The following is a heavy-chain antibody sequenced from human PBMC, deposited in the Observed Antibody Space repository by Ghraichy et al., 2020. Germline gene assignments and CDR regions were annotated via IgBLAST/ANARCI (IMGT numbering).Heavy chain of an antibody. Sequence: ESLNISCTVSGGSIRSYYWSWIRQPPGKGLEWIGYIYYSGSTNYNPSLKSRVTISVDTSKNQFSLKLSSVTAADTAVDYCARVITMVRGVTYSNWFDPWGQGTLVTVSS. V-gene: IGHV4-59*01. D-gene: IGHD3-10*01. CDR2: IYYSGST. J-gene: IGHJ5*02. CDR1: GGSIRSYY. CDR3: ARVITMVRGVTYSNWFDP.